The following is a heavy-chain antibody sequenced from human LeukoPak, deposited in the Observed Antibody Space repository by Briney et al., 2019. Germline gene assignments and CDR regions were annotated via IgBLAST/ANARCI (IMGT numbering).Heavy chain of an antibody. Sequence: PGGSLRLSCEPSGFSFSTYWMSWVRQAPGKGLEWVANIRQDGSEKYYVDSVKGRFTISRDNAKNSLYLQMNSLRAEDTAVYYCARDPYSGSYGNYYYYFMDVWGKGTTVTISS. CDR3: ARDPYSGSYGNYYYYFMDV. D-gene: IGHD1-26*01. V-gene: IGHV3-7*01. CDR1: GFSFSTYW. CDR2: IRQDGSEK. J-gene: IGHJ6*03.